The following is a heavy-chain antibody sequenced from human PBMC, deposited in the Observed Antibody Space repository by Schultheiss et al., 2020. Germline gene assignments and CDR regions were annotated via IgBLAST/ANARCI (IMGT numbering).Heavy chain of an antibody. Sequence: SETLSLTCTVSGGSISSYYWSWIRQPAGKGLEWIGRIYTSGSTNYNPSLKSRVTISVDTSKNQFSLKLSSVTAADTAVYYCARERVYSSSWYNYYYGMDVWGQGTTVTVSS. CDR3: ARERVYSSSWYNYYYGMDV. D-gene: IGHD6-13*01. CDR2: IYTSGST. CDR1: GGSISSYY. V-gene: IGHV4-4*07. J-gene: IGHJ6*02.